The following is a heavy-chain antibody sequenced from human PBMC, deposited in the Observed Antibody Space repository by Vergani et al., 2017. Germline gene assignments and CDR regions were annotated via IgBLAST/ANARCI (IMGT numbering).Heavy chain of an antibody. CDR2: ISWNSGSI. CDR3: AKNALTGTLLGFDY. Sequence: EVQLVESGGGLVKRGGSLRLSCAASGFTFSSYSMNWVRQAPGKGLEWVSGISWNSGSIGYADSVKGRFTISRDNAKNSLYLQMNSLRAEDTALYYCAKNALTGTLLGFDYWGQGTLVTVSS. J-gene: IGHJ4*02. D-gene: IGHD1-20*01. V-gene: IGHV3-9*01. CDR1: GFTFSSYS.